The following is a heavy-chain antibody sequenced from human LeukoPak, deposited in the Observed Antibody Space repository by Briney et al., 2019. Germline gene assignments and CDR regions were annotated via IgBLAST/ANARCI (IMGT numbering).Heavy chain of an antibody. CDR2: IYPGDSDT. J-gene: IGHJ3*02. V-gene: IGHV5-51*01. CDR3: ARRERLNYYDSSGYVSRAFDI. CDR1: GYSFTSYW. D-gene: IGHD3-22*01. Sequence: GESLKISCKGSGYSFTSYWIGWVRQMPGKGLEWMGIIYPGDSDTRYSPSFQGQVTISADKSISTAYLQWSSLKASDTAMYYCARRERLNYYDSSGYVSRAFDIWGQGTMVTVSS.